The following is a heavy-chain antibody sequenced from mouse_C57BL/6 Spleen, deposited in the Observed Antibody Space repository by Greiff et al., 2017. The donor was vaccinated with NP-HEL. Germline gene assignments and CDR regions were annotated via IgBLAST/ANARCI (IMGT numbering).Heavy chain of an antibody. V-gene: IGHV1-82*01. CDR2: IYPGDGDT. CDR1: GYAFSSSW. Sequence: LQQSGPELVKPGASVKISCKASGYAFSSSWMNWVKQRPGKGLEWIGRIYPGDGDTNYNGKFKGKATLTADKSSSTAYMQLSSLTSEDSAVYFCAGLPWFAYWGQGTLVTVSA. CDR3: AGLPWFAY. D-gene: IGHD3-1*01. J-gene: IGHJ3*01.